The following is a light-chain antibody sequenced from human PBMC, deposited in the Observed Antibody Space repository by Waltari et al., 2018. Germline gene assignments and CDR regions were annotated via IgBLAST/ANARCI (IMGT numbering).Light chain of an antibody. J-gene: IGLJ1*01. Sequence: QSVLTQPPSASGTPGQRVTISCSGSSSNIGDHTINWYQQLPGTAPKRLIYSNNQRPPGVPARFSGAKSGTSASLAISGLQSEDEADYYCATWDSSLNGFYVFGTGTKVTVL. CDR1: SSNIGDHT. CDR3: ATWDSSLNGFYV. V-gene: IGLV1-44*01. CDR2: SNN.